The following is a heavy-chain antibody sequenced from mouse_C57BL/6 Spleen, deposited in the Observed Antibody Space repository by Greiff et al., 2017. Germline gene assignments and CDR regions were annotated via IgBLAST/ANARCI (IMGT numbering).Heavy chain of an antibody. V-gene: IGHV4-1*01. Sequence: EVKLVESGGGLVQPGGSLKLSCAASGIDFSRYWMSWVRRAPGKGLEWIGEINPDSSTINYAPSLKDKFIISRDNAKNTLYLQMSKVRSEDTALYYCARPLYGNYGHWYFDVWGTGTTVTVSS. CDR3: ARPLYGNYGHWYFDV. CDR1: GIDFSRYW. J-gene: IGHJ1*03. D-gene: IGHD2-1*01. CDR2: INPDSSTI.